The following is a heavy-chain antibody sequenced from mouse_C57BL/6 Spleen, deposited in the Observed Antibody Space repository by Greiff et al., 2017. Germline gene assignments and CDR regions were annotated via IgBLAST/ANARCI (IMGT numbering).Heavy chain of an antibody. Sequence: EVKLVESGPGLVKPSQSLSLTCSVTGYSITSGYYWNWIRQFPGNKLEWMGYISYDGSNNYNPSLKNRISITRDTSKNQFFLKLNSVTTEDTATYYCAGDWNYAMDYWGQGTSVTVSS. CDR2: ISYDGSN. J-gene: IGHJ4*01. CDR3: AGDWNYAMDY. V-gene: IGHV3-6*01. CDR1: GYSITSGYY.